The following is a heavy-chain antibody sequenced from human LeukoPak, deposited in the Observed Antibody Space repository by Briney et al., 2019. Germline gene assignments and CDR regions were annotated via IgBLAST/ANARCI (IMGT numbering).Heavy chain of an antibody. CDR3: ARSRPEVLPVAMDLDY. Sequence: SETLSLTCGVTGGSFIGYYWSWIRQPPEKGLEWSGEINHSGSTQYNPSLKSRVTISVDTSKNQFSLKLNSVTAADTAVYYCARSRPEVLPVAMDLDYWGQGTLVTVSS. CDR2: INHSGST. D-gene: IGHD2-2*01. V-gene: IGHV4-34*01. J-gene: IGHJ4*02. CDR1: GGSFIGYY.